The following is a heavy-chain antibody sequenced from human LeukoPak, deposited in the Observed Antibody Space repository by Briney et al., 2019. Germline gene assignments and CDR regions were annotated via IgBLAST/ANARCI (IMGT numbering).Heavy chain of an antibody. Sequence: ASVKVSCKASGYTFTGYYMHWVRQAPGQGLEWMGWINPNSGGTNYAQKFQGGVTMTRDTSISTAYMELSRLRSDDTAVYYCARGRRREYQLLYNWFDPWGQGTLVTVSS. CDR3: ARGRRREYQLLYNWFDP. CDR1: GYTFTGYY. V-gene: IGHV1-2*02. CDR2: INPNSGGT. J-gene: IGHJ5*02. D-gene: IGHD2-2*01.